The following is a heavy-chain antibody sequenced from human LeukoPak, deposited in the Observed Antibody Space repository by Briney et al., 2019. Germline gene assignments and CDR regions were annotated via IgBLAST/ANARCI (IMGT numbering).Heavy chain of an antibody. V-gene: IGHV3-43*01. J-gene: IGHJ4*02. CDR3: AKDFDYYDTGGLGY. CDR1: GFTFDDYT. Sequence: PGGSLRLSCAASGFTFDDYTMHWVRQAPGKGLEWVSLISWDGGSTYYADSVKGRFTTSRDNSKNSLYLQMNSLRTEDTALYYCAKDFDYYDTGGLGYWGQGTLVTVSS. CDR2: ISWDGGST. D-gene: IGHD3-22*01.